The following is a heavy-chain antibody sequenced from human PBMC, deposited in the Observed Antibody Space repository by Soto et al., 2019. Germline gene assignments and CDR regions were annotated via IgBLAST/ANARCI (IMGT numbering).Heavy chain of an antibody. V-gene: IGHV4-4*02. D-gene: IGHD2-15*01. J-gene: IGHJ6*02. CDR3: ARHRLNFVSGGDYHHGMDV. CDR2: VHHGGNT. CDR1: GVSISSSKW. Sequence: QMQLQESGPGLVRPSGTLSLTCAVSGVSISSSKWWSWVRQPPGKGLEWIGDVHHGGNTNYSPSLESWMSISIDKIKTFFSLKVGSVTAGDTAVYFCARHRLNFVSGGDYHHGMDVWGQGTTVTVSS.